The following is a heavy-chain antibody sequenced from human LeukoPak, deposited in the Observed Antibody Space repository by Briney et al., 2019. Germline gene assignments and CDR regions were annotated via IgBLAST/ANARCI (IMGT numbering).Heavy chain of an antibody. J-gene: IGHJ4*02. CDR3: ITGIAATGTNY. V-gene: IGHV3-15*01. Sequence: PGGSLRLSCAAAGFTFSYAWMSWVRQAAGRGLEWVGRIKSKPYGETTDYAAPVIGRFTISRDDSKNTLYLQMNSLKTEDTAVYYCITGIAATGTNYWGQGTLVTVSS. D-gene: IGHD6-13*01. CDR1: GFTFSYAW. CDR2: IKSKPYGETT.